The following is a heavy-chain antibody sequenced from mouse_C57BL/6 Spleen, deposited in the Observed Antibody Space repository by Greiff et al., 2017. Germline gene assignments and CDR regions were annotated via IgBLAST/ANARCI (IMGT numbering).Heavy chain of an antibody. CDR2: INYDGSST. CDR1: GFTFSDYY. CDR3: ARDGGYGTFDY. D-gene: IGHD2-1*01. J-gene: IGHJ2*01. Sequence: EVKVVESEGGLVQPGSSMKLSCTASGFTFSDYYMAWVRQVPEKGLEWVANINYDGSSTYYLDSLKSRFIISRDNAKNILYLQMSSLKSEDTATYYCARDGGYGTFDYWGQGTTLTVSS. V-gene: IGHV5-16*01.